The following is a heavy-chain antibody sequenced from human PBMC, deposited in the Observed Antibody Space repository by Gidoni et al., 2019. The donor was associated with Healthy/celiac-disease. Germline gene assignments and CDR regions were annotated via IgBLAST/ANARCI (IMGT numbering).Heavy chain of an antibody. J-gene: IGHJ4*02. CDR2: ISGSGGST. Sequence: EVQLVESGGGLVQPGGSLRRPCATSGFTFSSYAMSWVRQAPGKGLEWVSAISGSGGSTYYADSVKGRFTISRDNSKNTLYLQMNSLRAEDTAVYYCAKTPRSRGWPDYWGQGTLVTVSS. D-gene: IGHD6-19*01. CDR3: AKTPRSRGWPDY. CDR1: GFTFSSYA. V-gene: IGHV3-23*04.